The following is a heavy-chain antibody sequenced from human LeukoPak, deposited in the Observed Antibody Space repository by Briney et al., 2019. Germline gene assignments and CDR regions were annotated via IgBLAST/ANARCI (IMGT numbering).Heavy chain of an antibody. J-gene: IGHJ3*02. Sequence: GGSLRLSCAASGFTFSSYEMNWVRQAPGKGLEWVSYISSSGSTIYYADSVKGRFTISRDYAKNSLYLQMNSLRAEDTAVYYCARDDSSFGTSFDIWGQGTMVTVSS. D-gene: IGHD3-22*01. V-gene: IGHV3-48*03. CDR2: ISSSGSTI. CDR1: GFTFSSYE. CDR3: ARDDSSFGTSFDI.